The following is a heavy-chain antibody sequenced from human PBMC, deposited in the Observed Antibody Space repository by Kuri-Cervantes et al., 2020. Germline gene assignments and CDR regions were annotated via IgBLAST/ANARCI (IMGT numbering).Heavy chain of an antibody. Sequence: GESLKISCAASGFTFSSYWMSWVRQAPGKGLEWVANIKQDGSEKYYVDSVKGRFTISRDNSQNTLYLQMSSLRAEDTAVYYCASEVSYYDFWSGYLDYWGQGTLVTVSS. CDR3: ASEVSYYDFWSGYLDY. CDR2: IKQDGSEK. D-gene: IGHD3-3*01. J-gene: IGHJ4*02. V-gene: IGHV3-7*01. CDR1: GFTFSSYW.